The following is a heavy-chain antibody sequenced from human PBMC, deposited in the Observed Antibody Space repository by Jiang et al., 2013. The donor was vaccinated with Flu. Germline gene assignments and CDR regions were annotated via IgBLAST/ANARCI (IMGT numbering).Heavy chain of an antibody. J-gene: IGHJ4*02. Sequence: PTQTLTLTCDFSGFSLSTSEVGVGWIRQPPGEALEWLALIYWDGDERYSPSLRSRLTITKDTSKNQVVLTMTNMDPVDTATYYCAHRAGLMASFDYWGQGTLVTVSS. CDR1: GFSLSTSEVG. CDR3: AHRAGLMASFDY. CDR2: IYWDGDE. V-gene: IGHV2-5*02. D-gene: IGHD3-10*01.